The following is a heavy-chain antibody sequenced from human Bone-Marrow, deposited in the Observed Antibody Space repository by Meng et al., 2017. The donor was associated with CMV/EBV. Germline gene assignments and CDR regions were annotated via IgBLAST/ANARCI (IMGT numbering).Heavy chain of an antibody. J-gene: IGHJ4*02. V-gene: IGHV4-39*07. CDR3: ARGGLRFLERGGTFDY. D-gene: IGHD3-3*01. Sequence: SETLSLTCTVSGGSISSSSYYWGWIRQPPGKGLEWIGSIYYSGSTYYNPSLKSRVTISVDTSKNQFSLKLSSVTAADTAVYYCARGGLRFLERGGTFDYWGQGTRVTVSS. CDR1: GGSISSSSYY. CDR2: IYYSGST.